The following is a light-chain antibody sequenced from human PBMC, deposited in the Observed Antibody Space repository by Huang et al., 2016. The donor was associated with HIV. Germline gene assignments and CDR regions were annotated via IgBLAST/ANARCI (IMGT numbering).Light chain of an antibody. CDR1: QGISSY. CDR3: QQYYSYPQA. J-gene: IGKJ1*01. V-gene: IGKV1-8*01. CDR2: GGS. Sequence: AIRMTQSPSSLSASTGDRVTITCRASQGISSYLAWYQQKPGKAPNLLIYGGSTLQSGVPSRFSGSGSGTDFTLTISSLQSEDFATYYCQQYYSYPQAFGQGTKVEVK.